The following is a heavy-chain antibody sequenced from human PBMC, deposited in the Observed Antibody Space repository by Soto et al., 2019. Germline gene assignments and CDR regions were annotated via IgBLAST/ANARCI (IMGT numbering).Heavy chain of an antibody. CDR1: GFAFNNYG. J-gene: IGHJ4*02. CDR3: AREDSIIIPAVSDF. Sequence: PGGSLRLSCTVSGFAFNNYGINWVRQAPGKWLEWVSSISKSDYTYYSDSVKGRFAISRDNAKSSVSLQMNTLRVEDTAVYYCAREDSIIIPAVSDFWGQGXLVTVSS. CDR2: ISKSDYT. V-gene: IGHV3-21*01. D-gene: IGHD2-2*01.